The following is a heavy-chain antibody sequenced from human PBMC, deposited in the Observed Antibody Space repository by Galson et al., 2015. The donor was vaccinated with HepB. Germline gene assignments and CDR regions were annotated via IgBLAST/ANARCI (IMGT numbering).Heavy chain of an antibody. J-gene: IGHJ4*02. D-gene: IGHD3-10*01. CDR1: GYTFTSYD. CDR2: MNPNSGNT. CDR3: ARGYWGVQGVSNY. Sequence: SVKVSCKAFGYTFTSYDINWVRQATGQGLEWMGWMNPNSGNTGYAQKFQGRVTMTRNTSISTAYMELSSLSSEDTAVYYCARGYWGVQGVSNYWGQGTLVTVSS. V-gene: IGHV1-8*01.